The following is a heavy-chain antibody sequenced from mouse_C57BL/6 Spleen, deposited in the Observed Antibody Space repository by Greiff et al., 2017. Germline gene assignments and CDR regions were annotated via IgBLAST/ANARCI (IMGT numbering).Heavy chain of an antibody. V-gene: IGHV1-52*01. CDR3: ARGDGYYVDWYVDV. J-gene: IGHJ1*03. CDR2: IDPSDSET. CDR1: GYTFTSYW. D-gene: IGHD2-3*01. Sequence: QVQLQQPGAELVRPGSSVKLSCKASGYTFTSYWLHWVKQRPIQGLEWIGNIDPSDSETHYNQKFKDKATLTVYKSSSTAYMQLSSLTSEDSAVYYCARGDGYYVDWYVDVWGTGTTVTVSS.